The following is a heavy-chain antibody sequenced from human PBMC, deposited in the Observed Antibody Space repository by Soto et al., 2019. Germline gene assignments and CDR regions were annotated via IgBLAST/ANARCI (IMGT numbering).Heavy chain of an antibody. D-gene: IGHD6-13*01. V-gene: IGHV3-48*03. CDR2: ISSSGSTI. CDR1: GFTFSSYE. CDR3: ARDRVQYSSSWYSYYYGMDV. Sequence: GGSLRLSCAASGFTFSSYEMNWVRQAPGKGLEWVSYISSSGSTIYYADSVKGRFTISRDNAKNSLYLQMNSLRAEDTAVYYCARDRVQYSSSWYSYYYGMDVWGQGTTVTVSS. J-gene: IGHJ6*02.